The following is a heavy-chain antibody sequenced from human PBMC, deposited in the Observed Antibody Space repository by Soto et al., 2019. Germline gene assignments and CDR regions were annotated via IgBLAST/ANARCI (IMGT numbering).Heavy chain of an antibody. Sequence: QVQLVQSGAEVKKPGSSVKVSCKASGGTFSSHTISWVRQAPGQGLEWMGGIIPIFGTANYAQRFQGRVTITADESTSTAYMELSRLRSEDTAVYYCARQGGSSGSYYYGMDVWGQGTTVIVSS. J-gene: IGHJ6*02. D-gene: IGHD3-22*01. CDR3: ARQGGSSGSYYYGMDV. V-gene: IGHV1-69*12. CDR2: IIPIFGTA. CDR1: GGTFSSHT.